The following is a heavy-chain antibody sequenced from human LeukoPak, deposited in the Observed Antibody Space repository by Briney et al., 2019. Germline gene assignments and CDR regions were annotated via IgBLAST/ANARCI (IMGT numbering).Heavy chain of an antibody. CDR3: AGRGPYYYGMDV. V-gene: IGHV4-34*01. J-gene: IGHJ6*02. Sequence: SETLSLTCAVYGGSFSGYYWSWIRQPPGKGLEWIGEIDHSGSTNYNPSLKSRVTISVDTSKKQFSLKLSSVTAADTAVYYCAGRGPYYYGMDVWGQGTTVTVSS. CDR1: GGSFSGYY. CDR2: IDHSGST. D-gene: IGHD3-10*01.